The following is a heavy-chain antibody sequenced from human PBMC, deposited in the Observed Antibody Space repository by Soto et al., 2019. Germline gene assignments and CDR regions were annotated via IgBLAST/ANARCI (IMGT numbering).Heavy chain of an antibody. J-gene: IGHJ3*02. CDR2: ISYDGSNK. D-gene: IGHD3-16*02. CDR1: GFTFSSYA. Sequence: QVQLVESGGGVVQPGRSLRLSCAASGFTFSSYAMHWVSQAPGKGLEWVAVISYDGSNKYYADSVKGRFTISRDNAKNTLYLQMNSLRAEDTAVYYCASAPYDYVWGSYRSRWDDALDIWVQGTMVTVSS. V-gene: IGHV3-30-3*01. CDR3: ASAPYDYVWGSYRSRWDDALDI.